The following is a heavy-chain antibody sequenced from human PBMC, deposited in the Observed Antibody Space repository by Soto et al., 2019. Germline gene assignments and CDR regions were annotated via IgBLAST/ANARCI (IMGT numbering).Heavy chain of an antibody. J-gene: IGHJ6*02. CDR3: ARGRHSSSWYYYYGMDV. CDR1: GYSFTSYW. Sequence: GESLKISCKGSGYSFTSYWIGWVRQMPGKGLEWMGIIYPGDSDTRYSPSFQGQVTISADKSISTAYLQWSSLKASDTAMYYCARGRHSSSWYYYYGMDVWGQGTTVTVSS. D-gene: IGHD6-13*01. V-gene: IGHV5-51*01. CDR2: IYPGDSDT.